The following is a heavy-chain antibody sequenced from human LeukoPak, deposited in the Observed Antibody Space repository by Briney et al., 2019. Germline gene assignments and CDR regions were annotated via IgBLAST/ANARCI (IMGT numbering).Heavy chain of an antibody. V-gene: IGHV3-15*01. CDR3: WAIVLVAARIDY. D-gene: IGHD2-2*01. CDR1: GFTFSKAW. CDR2: IKSESDGGTA. Sequence: NAGGSLRLSCAASGFTFSKAWMSWVRQAPGKGLEWVGRIKSESDGGTADYAAPVKDRFTISRDDSKNTLYLQMNSLKTGDTAVYYCWAIVLVAARIDYWGQGTLVTVSS. J-gene: IGHJ4*02.